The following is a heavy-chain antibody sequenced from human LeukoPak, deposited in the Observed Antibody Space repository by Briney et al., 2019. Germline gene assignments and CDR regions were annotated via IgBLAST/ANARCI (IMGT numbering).Heavy chain of an antibody. CDR2: IHYSGST. J-gene: IGHJ6*03. D-gene: IGHD3-3*01. V-gene: IGHV4-39*07. CDR1: GGSISSSSYF. Sequence: SETLSLTCTVSGGSISSSSYFWAWIRQPPGKGLEWIGSIHYSGSTYYNPSLQSRVTISIDTSKNQFSLRLRFVTAADTAVYYCARSAYDFWSGYLGDYYYMDVWGKGTTVTVSS. CDR3: ARSAYDFWSGYLGDYYYMDV.